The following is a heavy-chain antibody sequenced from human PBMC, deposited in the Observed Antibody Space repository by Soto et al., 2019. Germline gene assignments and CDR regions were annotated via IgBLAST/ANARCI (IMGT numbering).Heavy chain of an antibody. J-gene: IGHJ6*02. CDR3: TRVKDIVVVPAARYYYYGMDV. CDR2: IRSKANSYAT. CDR1: GFTFSGSA. V-gene: IGHV3-73*01. D-gene: IGHD2-2*01. Sequence: PGGSLRLSCAASGFTFSGSAMHWVRQASGKGLEWVGRIRSKANSYATAYAASVKGRFTISRDDSKNTAYLQMNSLKTEDTAVYYRTRVKDIVVVPAARYYYYGMDVWGQGTTVTVSS.